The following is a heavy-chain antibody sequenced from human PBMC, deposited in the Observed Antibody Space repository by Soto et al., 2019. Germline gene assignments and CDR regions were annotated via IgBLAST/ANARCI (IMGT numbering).Heavy chain of an antibody. Sequence: TNGQGLEWMGLMNPNSGNTGYAQKFQGRVTMTRNTSISTAYMELSSLRSEDTAVYYCARGYVQQLVQYYYYMDVWGKGTTVTVSS. D-gene: IGHD6-13*01. CDR3: ARGYVQQLVQYYYYMDV. J-gene: IGHJ6*03. CDR2: MNPNSGNT. V-gene: IGHV1-8*01.